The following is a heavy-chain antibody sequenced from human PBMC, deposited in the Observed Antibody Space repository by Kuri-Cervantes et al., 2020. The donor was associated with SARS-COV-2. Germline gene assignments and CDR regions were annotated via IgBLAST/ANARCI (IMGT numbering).Heavy chain of an antibody. CDR2: ISDYNGNT. CDR3: ARDKGWELEMGFDY. V-gene: IGHV1-18*01. D-gene: IGHD1-26*01. J-gene: IGHJ4*02. CDR1: GGTFRSYG. Sequence: ASVKVSCKASGGTFRSYGLSWVRQAPGQGLEWMGWISDYNGNTNYAQKLQGRVTMTTDTSTSTAYMELRSLRSDDTAVYYCARDKGWELEMGFDYWGQGTLVTVSS.